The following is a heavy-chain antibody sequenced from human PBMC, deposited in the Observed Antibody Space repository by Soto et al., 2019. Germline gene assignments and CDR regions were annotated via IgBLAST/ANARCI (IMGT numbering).Heavy chain of an antibody. D-gene: IGHD2-15*01. J-gene: IGHJ4*02. CDR1: GGSISSGGYF. CDR3: ATLPPRIVVVVLPIPS. V-gene: IGHV4-31*03. Sequence: SDTLSLTCTVSGGSISSGGYFWSWIRQPPGKGLEWIGNIFYSGTTYYNPSLKSRVTVSVDTSKNQFSLNLNSVTAADTAVYYCATLPPRIVVVVLPIPSWGQGTLVTVS. CDR2: IFYSGTT.